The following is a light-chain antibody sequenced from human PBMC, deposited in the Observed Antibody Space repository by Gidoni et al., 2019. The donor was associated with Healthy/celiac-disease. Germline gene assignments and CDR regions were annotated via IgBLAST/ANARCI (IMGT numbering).Light chain of an antibody. V-gene: IGLV2-14*03. Sequence: QSALTQPASVSGSPGQSITISCTGTSSDVGGYNYVSWYQHHPGKAPKLMSYDVSNRPPWVSNRFSGSKSGNTASLTISGLQAEDEADYYCSSYTSSSTLVVFGGGTKLTVL. CDR1: SSDVGGYNY. CDR2: DVS. CDR3: SSYTSSSTLVV. J-gene: IGLJ2*01.